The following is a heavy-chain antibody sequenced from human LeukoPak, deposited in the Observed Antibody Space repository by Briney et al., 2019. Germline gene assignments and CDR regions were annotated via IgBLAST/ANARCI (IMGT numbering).Heavy chain of an antibody. CDR1: GFTFRNYA. CDR3: ALLMMYAIDFDS. J-gene: IGHJ4*02. V-gene: IGHV3-23*01. CDR2: ISGSGENT. D-gene: IGHD2-8*01. Sequence: GGSLRLSCAASGFTFRNYAISWVRQAPGKGLEWVSAISGSGENTYYADSVKGRFTISRDNSKNTLYLQMNSLRAEDTAVYYCALLMMYAIDFDSWGQGTLVTVSS.